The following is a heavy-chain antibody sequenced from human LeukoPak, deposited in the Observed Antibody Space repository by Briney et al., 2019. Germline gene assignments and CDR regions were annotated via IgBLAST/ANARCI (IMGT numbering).Heavy chain of an antibody. Sequence: SETLSLTCTVSGGSISSYDWSWIRQPPAKGLEWVGYIYYGGSTNYHPSLKSRVTISVDTSKNQFSLKLSSVPAADTAVYFCARQVWYYDRRAFDIWGKGTMVSVSS. CDR2: IYYGGST. D-gene: IGHD3-22*01. J-gene: IGHJ3*02. CDR3: ARQVWYYDRRAFDI. CDR1: GGSISSYD. V-gene: IGHV4-59*08.